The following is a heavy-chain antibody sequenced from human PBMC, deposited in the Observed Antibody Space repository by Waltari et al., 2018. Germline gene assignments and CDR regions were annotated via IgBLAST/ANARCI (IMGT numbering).Heavy chain of an antibody. CDR3: GLGYSSPQEGAFEI. Sequence: QVQLVQSGAEVKKPGASVKVSCKASGYTFTSYGISWVRQAPGQGLEWMGRINPNRGGTNYAQKFQGRVTMTRDTSISTVYMELSRLRSDDTAVYYCGLGYSSPQEGAFEIWGQGTMVTVSS. J-gene: IGHJ3*02. CDR1: GYTFTSYG. V-gene: IGHV1-2*06. CDR2: INPNRGGT. D-gene: IGHD6-13*01.